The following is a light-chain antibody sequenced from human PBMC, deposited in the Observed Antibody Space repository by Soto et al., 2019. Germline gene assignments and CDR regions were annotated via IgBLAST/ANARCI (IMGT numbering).Light chain of an antibody. CDR3: QQYNTWPRT. CDR1: QSVSSN. J-gene: IGKJ1*01. Sequence: EIVMTQSPATLSVSPGERATLSCRASQSVSSNLAWYQQKPGQAPRLLIYGASTRATGIPARCSGSGSGTEFTLTISSLQSEDSAVYYCQQYNTWPRTFGQGTKVEIK. CDR2: GAS. V-gene: IGKV3-15*01.